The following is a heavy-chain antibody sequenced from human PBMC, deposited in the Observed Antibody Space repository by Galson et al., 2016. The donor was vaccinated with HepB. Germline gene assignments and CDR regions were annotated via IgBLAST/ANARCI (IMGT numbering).Heavy chain of an antibody. CDR3: ARCVDTSMAPFDY. Sequence: SLRLSCAASGFTFRTHAVHWVRQAPGKGLEWVGDSKYYPDSVKGRFTISRDNSKNTLNLQMNSLGPEDTAVYYCARCVDTSMAPFDYWGQGTLLTVSS. D-gene: IGHD5-18*01. V-gene: IGHV3-30*04. CDR1: GFTFRTHA. CDR2: SK. J-gene: IGHJ4*02.